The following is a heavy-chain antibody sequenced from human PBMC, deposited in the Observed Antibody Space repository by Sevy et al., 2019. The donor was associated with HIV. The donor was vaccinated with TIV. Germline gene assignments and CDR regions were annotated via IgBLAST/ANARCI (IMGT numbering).Heavy chain of an antibody. J-gene: IGHJ4*02. CDR2: IKSKTDGGTA. V-gene: IGHV3-15*01. Sequence: GGCLRLSCAASGFTFSTAWMNWVRQAPGKGLEWVGRIKSKTDGGTADYAAPVKGRTTISRDDSKNTLYLQMNSLKTEDTAVYYCTTANVWDGDWYFDSWGQGTLVTVSS. CDR3: TTANVWDGDWYFDS. CDR1: GFTFSTAW. D-gene: IGHD2-21*02.